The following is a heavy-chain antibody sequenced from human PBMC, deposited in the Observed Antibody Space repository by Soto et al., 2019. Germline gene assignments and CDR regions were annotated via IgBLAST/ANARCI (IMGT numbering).Heavy chain of an antibody. D-gene: IGHD2-15*01. CDR2: ISGSGGST. J-gene: IGHJ2*01. CDR1: GFTFSSYA. Sequence: EVQLLESGGGLVQPGGSLRLSCAASGFTFSSYAMSWVRQAPGKGLEWVSAISGSGGSTYYADSVKGRFTISRDNSKNTLYLQMNSLRAEDTAVYYCAKRATYCSGGXXYXXWYFDLWGXGTLVTVSS. V-gene: IGHV3-23*01. CDR3: AKRATYCSGGXXYXXWYFDL.